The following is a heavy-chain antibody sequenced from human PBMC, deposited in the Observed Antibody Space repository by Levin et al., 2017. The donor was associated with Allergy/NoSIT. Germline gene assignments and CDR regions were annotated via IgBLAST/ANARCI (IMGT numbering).Heavy chain of an antibody. CDR1: GFTFNNYA. Sequence: GGSLRLSCAASGFTFNNYAMSWVRQAPGKGPEWVSGIGASGGSTYYADSVKGRFTISRDNSNIMLFLQLTSLSAEDTAVYYGAKETARAVVNYLDHWGRGTLVTVSS. CDR3: AKETARAVVNYLDH. D-gene: IGHD1-7*01. V-gene: IGHV3-23*01. J-gene: IGHJ1*01. CDR2: IGASGGST.